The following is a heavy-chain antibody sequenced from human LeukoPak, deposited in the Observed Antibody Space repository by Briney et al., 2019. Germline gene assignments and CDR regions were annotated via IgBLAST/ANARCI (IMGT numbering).Heavy chain of an antibody. CDR3: VRFYDGNSCFDY. CDR1: GFTFSSYN. CDR2: ISGRSDTI. D-gene: IGHD4-23*01. Sequence: GGSLRLSCAASGFTFSSYNMNWVRQAPGKGLEWVSYISGRSDTIYYADSVKGRFIISRDNARNSLSLQMDSLRVEDTAVYYFVRFYDGNSCFDYWGQGILVTVST. V-gene: IGHV3-48*01. J-gene: IGHJ4*02.